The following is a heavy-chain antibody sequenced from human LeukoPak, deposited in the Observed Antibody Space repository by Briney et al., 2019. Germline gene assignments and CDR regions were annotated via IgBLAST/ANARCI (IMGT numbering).Heavy chain of an antibody. CDR3: VRGSPVGFDY. J-gene: IGHJ4*01. CDR1: GFTFSGYD. D-gene: IGHD1-14*01. CDR2: IGIAGST. V-gene: IGHV3-13*01. Sequence: GGSLRLSCAASGFTFSGYDFHWVRQTTGKGVEWVSSIGIAGSTYYIGSVRGRFTISRENAKNSLYLQMNNLRDGDTAVYHCVRGSPVGFDYWGHGTLVTVSS.